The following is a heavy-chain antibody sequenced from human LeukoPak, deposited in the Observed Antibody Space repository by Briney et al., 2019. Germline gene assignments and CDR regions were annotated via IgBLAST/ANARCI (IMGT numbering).Heavy chain of an antibody. CDR3: ARGVTSPLDAFDI. CDR2: LYNSGST. V-gene: IGHV4-59*01. J-gene: IGHJ3*02. Sequence: SETLSLTCTVSSGSISTYYWNWMRQPPGKRLEWIGYLYNSGSTNYNPSLKSRLTISVDMSRNQLSLKLSSVTAADTAVYYCARGVTSPLDAFDIWGQGTMVTVSS. D-gene: IGHD1-26*01. CDR1: SGSISTYY.